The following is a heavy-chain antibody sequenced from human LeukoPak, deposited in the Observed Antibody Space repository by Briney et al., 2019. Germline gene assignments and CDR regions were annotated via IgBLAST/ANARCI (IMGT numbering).Heavy chain of an antibody. J-gene: IGHJ4*02. Sequence: GASVKVSCKASGGTFSSYAISWVRQAPGQGLEWMGGIIPIFGTANYARKFQGRVTITADESTSTAYMELSSLRSEDTAVYYCARVRNYYDSSGYFRGYFDYWGQGTLVTVSS. CDR2: IIPIFGTA. D-gene: IGHD3-22*01. CDR1: GGTFSSYA. CDR3: ARVRNYYDSSGYFRGYFDY. V-gene: IGHV1-69*13.